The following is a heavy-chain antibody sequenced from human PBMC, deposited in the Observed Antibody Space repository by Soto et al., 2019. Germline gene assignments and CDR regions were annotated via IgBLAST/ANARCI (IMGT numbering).Heavy chain of an antibody. CDR2: ISSSGSTI. Sequence: GGSLRLSCAASGFTFSDYYMSWIRQAPGKGLEWVSYISSSGSTIYYADSVKGRFTISRDNAKNSLYLQMNSLRAEDTAVYYCAREDAKSGYGSGSYYKSAIGVGAFDIWGQGTMVTVSS. CDR3: AREDAKSGYGSGSYYKSAIGVGAFDI. J-gene: IGHJ3*02. CDR1: GFTFSDYY. V-gene: IGHV3-11*01. D-gene: IGHD3-10*01.